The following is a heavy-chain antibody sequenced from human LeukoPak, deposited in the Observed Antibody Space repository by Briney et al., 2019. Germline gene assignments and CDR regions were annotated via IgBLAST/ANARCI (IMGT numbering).Heavy chain of an antibody. V-gene: IGHV3-72*01. CDR3: AKSGPVWVRGVIPCLDY. Sequence: GGSLRLSCAASGFKFSDHYIDWVRQAPGKGLEWVGRSRNKASSYTTEYAASVEGRFTISRDVSESSLYLQMNSLRAEDTAVYYCAKSGPVWVRGVIPCLDYWGQGTLVTVSS. CDR2: SRNKASSYTT. CDR1: GFKFSDHY. D-gene: IGHD3-10*01. J-gene: IGHJ4*02.